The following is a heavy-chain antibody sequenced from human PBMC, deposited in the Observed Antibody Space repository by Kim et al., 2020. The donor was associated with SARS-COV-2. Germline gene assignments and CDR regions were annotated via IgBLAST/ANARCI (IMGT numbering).Heavy chain of an antibody. V-gene: IGHV4-4*02. CDR2: IYHSGST. J-gene: IGHJ6*02. CDR3: ARHRNRGYCSGGSCRYYYYGMDV. D-gene: IGHD2-15*01. Sequence: SETLSLTCAVSGGSISSSNWWSWVRQPPGKGLEWIGEIYHSGSTNYNPSLKSRVTISVDKSKNQFSLKLSSVTAADTAVYYCARHRNRGYCSGGSCRYYYYGMDVWGQGTTVTVSS. CDR1: GGSISSSNW.